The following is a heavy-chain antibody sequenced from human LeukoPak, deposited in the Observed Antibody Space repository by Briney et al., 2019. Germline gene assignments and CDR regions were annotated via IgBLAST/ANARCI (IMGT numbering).Heavy chain of an antibody. J-gene: IGHJ3*01. Sequence: ASVKVSCKASGFMFSNYGIIWVRQAPGQGFEWLGWISGSNGDTYYTRRFQGRFTMTPDTSTNTAYMELRSLRSDDTAVYARRSSDDAFDVWGQGTMVTVSS. CDR3: RSSDDAFDV. V-gene: IGHV1-18*04. CDR2: ISGSNGDT. CDR1: GFMFSNYG. D-gene: IGHD4-17*01.